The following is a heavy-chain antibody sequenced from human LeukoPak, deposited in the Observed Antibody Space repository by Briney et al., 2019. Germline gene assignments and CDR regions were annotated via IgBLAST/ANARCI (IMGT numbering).Heavy chain of an antibody. V-gene: IGHV1-8*01. D-gene: IGHD3-9*01. CDR3: ARHYDILTGSDY. CDR1: GCTFTSYD. J-gene: IGHJ4*02. Sequence: ASVKVSCKASGCTFTSYDINWVRQATGQGLEWMRWMNPNSGNTGYAQKFQGRVTMTRNTSISTAYMELSSLRSEDTAVYYCARHYDILTGSDYWGQGTLVTVSS. CDR2: MNPNSGNT.